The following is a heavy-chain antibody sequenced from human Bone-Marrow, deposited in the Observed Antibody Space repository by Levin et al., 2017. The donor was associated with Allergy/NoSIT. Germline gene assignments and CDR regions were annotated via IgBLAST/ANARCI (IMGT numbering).Heavy chain of an antibody. V-gene: IGHV3-53*01. Sequence: GESLKISCAVSGFTVSNNYMSWVRQAXGAGLEWVSLIYSVGTTYYADSVKGRFTISRDNSRNTLYLQMNSLRAEDTAVYYCTGGPSGVRGWGQGTLVTVSS. CDR1: GFTVSNNY. J-gene: IGHJ4*02. CDR3: TGGPSGVRG. D-gene: IGHD3-16*01. CDR2: IYSVGTT.